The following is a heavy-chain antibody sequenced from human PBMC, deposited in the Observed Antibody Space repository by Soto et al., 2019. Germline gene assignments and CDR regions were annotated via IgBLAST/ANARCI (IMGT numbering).Heavy chain of an antibody. CDR1: GGSINSYW. CDR3: ARDIGSYAYGEGY. D-gene: IGHD3-10*01. CDR2: VYSSGTT. Sequence: SETLSLTCSVSGGSINSYWWSWIRQPAGKGLEWIGRVYSSGTTDYNPSLNSRATLSVETSKNQFSLKLISVTAADTAVYYCARDIGSYAYGEGYWGQGIQVTVSS. V-gene: IGHV4-4*07. J-gene: IGHJ4*02.